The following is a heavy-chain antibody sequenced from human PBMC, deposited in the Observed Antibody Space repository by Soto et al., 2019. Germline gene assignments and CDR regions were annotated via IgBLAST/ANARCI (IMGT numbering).Heavy chain of an antibody. CDR1: GYTFTSYA. D-gene: IGHD3-3*01. V-gene: IGHV1-3*01. CDR3: ARDSRYRRFLEWFPIDY. J-gene: IGHJ4*02. Sequence: ASVKVSCKASGYTFTSYAMHWVRQAPGQRLEWMGWINAGNGNTKYSQKFQGRVTITRDTSASTAYMELSSLRSEDTAVYYCARDSRYRRFLEWFPIDYWGQGTLVTVSS. CDR2: INAGNGNT.